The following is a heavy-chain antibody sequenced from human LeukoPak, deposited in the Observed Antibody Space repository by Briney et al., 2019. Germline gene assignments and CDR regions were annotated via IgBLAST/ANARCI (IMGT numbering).Heavy chain of an antibody. Sequence: SETLSLTCTVSGGSISSYYWSWIRHPPRPELEWIGYVYYCGSTNYSPSLKSRLTISVDTSKNQFSLKLSSVTAADTAVYYCARYGLIRGFEYWGQGTLVTVSS. CDR1: GGSISSYY. J-gene: IGHJ4*02. V-gene: IGHV4-59*01. CDR3: ARYGLIRGFEY. D-gene: IGHD3-16*01. CDR2: VYYCGST.